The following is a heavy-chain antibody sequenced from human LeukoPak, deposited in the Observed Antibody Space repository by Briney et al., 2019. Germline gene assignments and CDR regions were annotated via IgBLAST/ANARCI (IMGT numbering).Heavy chain of an antibody. CDR1: GGSIGSSNYY. Sequence: SETLSLTCTVSGGSIGSSNYYWGWIRQPPGKGLEWFGHIFYSGNTYYNPSLKSRVTISVDTSKNQFSLHLSSVTAADTATYYCARRGITYSSSFFAFWGQGTLVTVSS. V-gene: IGHV4-39*01. D-gene: IGHD1-26*01. CDR2: IFYSGNT. J-gene: IGHJ4*02. CDR3: ARRGITYSSSFFAF.